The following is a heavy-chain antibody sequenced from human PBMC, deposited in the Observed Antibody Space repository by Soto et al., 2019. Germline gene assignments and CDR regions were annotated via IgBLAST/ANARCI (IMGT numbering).Heavy chain of an antibody. CDR1: GGTFKSYA. V-gene: IGHV1-69*06. Sequence: QVQLVQSGAEVKKPGSSVKVSCKASGGTFKSYAISWVRQAPGQGFEWMGGIIPIFGTSNYAQKFQGRVTITADKSANTAYMALSSLRSEDTDVYYCARSRYYYGSGSYYNGDYWGQGTLVTVSS. J-gene: IGHJ4*02. CDR2: IIPIFGTS. D-gene: IGHD3-10*01. CDR3: ARSRYYYGSGSYYNGDY.